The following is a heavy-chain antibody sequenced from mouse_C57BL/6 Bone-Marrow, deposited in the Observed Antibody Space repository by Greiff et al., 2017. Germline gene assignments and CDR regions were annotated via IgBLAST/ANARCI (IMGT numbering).Heavy chain of an antibody. J-gene: IGHJ4*01. D-gene: IGHD2-3*01. CDR2: INPSSGYT. CDR3: ARLGDGYYRYAMDY. V-gene: IGHV1-4*01. CDR1: GYTFTSYT. Sequence: QVQLQQSGAELARPGASVKMSCKASGYTFTSYTMHWVKQRPGQGLEWIGYINPSSGYTKYNQKFKDKATLTADKSSSTAYMQLSSLTSEDSAVYYSARLGDGYYRYAMDYWGQGTSVTVSS.